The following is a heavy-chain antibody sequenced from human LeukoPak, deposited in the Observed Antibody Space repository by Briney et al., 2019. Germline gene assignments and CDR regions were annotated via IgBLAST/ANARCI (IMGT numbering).Heavy chain of an antibody. V-gene: IGHV4-59*06. Sequence: SETLSLTCTVSGGSISSHYWSWIRQPPGTGLEWIGSIYYSGSTYYNPSLKSRVTISLDTSKNQFSLKLSSVTAADTAVYYCSTSHCSSTSCYSLDIWGQGTMVTVSS. J-gene: IGHJ3*02. CDR2: IYYSGST. CDR1: GGSISSHY. D-gene: IGHD2-2*01. CDR3: STSHCSSTSCYSLDI.